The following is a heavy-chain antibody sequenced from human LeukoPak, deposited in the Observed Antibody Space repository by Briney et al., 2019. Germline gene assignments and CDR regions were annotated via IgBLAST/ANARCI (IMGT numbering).Heavy chain of an antibody. V-gene: IGHV1-69*01. J-gene: IGHJ6*02. D-gene: IGHD4-23*01. CDR3: ARVMTTVVTGAYYYYYGMDV. CDR2: ITPIFGTA. Sequence: ASVKVSCKASGGTFSSYAISWVRQAPGQGLEWMGGITPIFGTANYAQKFQGRVTITADESTSTAYMELSSLRSEDTAVYYCARVMTTVVTGAYYYYYGMDVWGQGTTVTVSS. CDR1: GGTFSSYA.